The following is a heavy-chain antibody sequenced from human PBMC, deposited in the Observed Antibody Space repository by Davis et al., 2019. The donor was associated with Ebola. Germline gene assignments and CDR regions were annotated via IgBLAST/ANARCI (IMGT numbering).Heavy chain of an antibody. J-gene: IGHJ4*02. CDR2: INPHNGNT. V-gene: IGHV1-18*01. D-gene: IGHD1-1*01. Sequence: AASVKVSCKASGYTFTSYAMHWVRQAPGQGLEWMGWINPHNGNTKYAQNVQGRVTMTTDTSTSTAYMEVGILRSDDTAVYYCARAQFPTTSDHWGQGTLVTVSS. CDR3: ARAQFPTTSDH. CDR1: GYTFTSYA.